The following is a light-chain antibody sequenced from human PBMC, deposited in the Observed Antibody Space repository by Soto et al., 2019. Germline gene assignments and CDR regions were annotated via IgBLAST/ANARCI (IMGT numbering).Light chain of an antibody. CDR2: AAS. V-gene: IGKV1D-12*01. CDR3: LQHNSYPLT. Sequence: DVQMNQSPSSLSASVGDRVTITCRASQGISSWLAWYQQKPGKAPKLLISAASSLQSGVPSRFSGSGSGTEFTLTISSLQPEDFATYYCLQHNSYPLTFGGGTKVAIK. CDR1: QGISSW. J-gene: IGKJ4*01.